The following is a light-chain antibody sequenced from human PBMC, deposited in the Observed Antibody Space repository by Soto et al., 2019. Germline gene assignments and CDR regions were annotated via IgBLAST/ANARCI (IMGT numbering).Light chain of an antibody. CDR2: GNS. Sequence: QSVLTQPPSVSGAPGQRVTISCTGSSSNIGAGYDVHWYQQLPGTAPKLLIYGNSNRPSGGPDRFAGSKSGTSASLAITGLQAEDEADYYCQSYDSSFLWVFGGGTKLTVL. CDR1: SSNIGAGYD. CDR3: QSYDSSFLWV. V-gene: IGLV1-40*01. J-gene: IGLJ3*02.